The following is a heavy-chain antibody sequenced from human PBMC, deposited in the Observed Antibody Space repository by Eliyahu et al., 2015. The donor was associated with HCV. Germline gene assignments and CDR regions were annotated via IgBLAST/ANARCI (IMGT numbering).Heavy chain of an antibody. D-gene: IGHD3-3*01. Sequence: QEQLVESGGGVVQPGRSLRLSCAASXXTFXSXGXXWVRQAPGKGLGWVAAIWYDGSNKYYADSVKGRFTISRDDSKNTLYLQMNSLRAEDTAVYYCARDLAVYYDFWSGPGGMDVWGQGTTVTVSS. J-gene: IGHJ6*02. V-gene: IGHV3-33*01. CDR2: IWYDGSNK. CDR3: ARDLAVYYDFWSGPGGMDV. CDR1: XXTFXSXG.